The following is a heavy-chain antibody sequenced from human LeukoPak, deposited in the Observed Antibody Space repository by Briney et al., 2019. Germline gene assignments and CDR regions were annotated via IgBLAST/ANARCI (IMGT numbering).Heavy chain of an antibody. D-gene: IGHD2-2*01. CDR1: GFKIDDYD. Sequence: PGGSLRLSCAASGFKIDDYDMSWIRQAPGKGLEWVSHISLSGGTIHYADSVKGRFTVSRDNAKNSLYLQMNSLRAEDTAVYYCARDFPTITSWYYFESWGQGALVVVSS. CDR3: ARDFPTITSWYYFES. CDR2: ISLSGGTI. J-gene: IGHJ4*02. V-gene: IGHV3-11*01.